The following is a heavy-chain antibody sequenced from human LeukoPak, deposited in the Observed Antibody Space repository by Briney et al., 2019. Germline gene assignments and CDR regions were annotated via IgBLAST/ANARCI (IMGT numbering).Heavy chain of an antibody. J-gene: IGHJ6*02. Sequence: PSETLSLTCTVSGGSISSGDYYWSWIRQPPGKGLEWIGYIYYSGSTYYNPSLKSRVTISVDTSKNQFSLKLSSVTAADTAVYYCARLSLGYCSSTSCYGDYYYYGMDVWGQGTTVTVSS. D-gene: IGHD2-2*01. V-gene: IGHV4-30-4*01. CDR2: IYYSGST. CDR1: GGSISSGDYY. CDR3: ARLSLGYCSSTSCYGDYYYYGMDV.